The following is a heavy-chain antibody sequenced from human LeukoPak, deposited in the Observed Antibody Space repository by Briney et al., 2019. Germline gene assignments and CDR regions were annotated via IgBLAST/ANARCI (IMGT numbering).Heavy chain of an antibody. J-gene: IGHJ4*02. CDR2: IYYSGST. V-gene: IGHV4-39*01. Sequence: PSETLSLTCTVSGGSISSSSYYWGWIRQPPGKGLEWIGSIYYSGSTYYNPSLKSRVTISVDTSKNQFSLKLSSVTAADTAVYYCARGRYKWNCDYWGQGTLVTVSS. CDR3: ARGRYKWNCDY. D-gene: IGHD1-20*01. CDR1: GGSISSSSYY.